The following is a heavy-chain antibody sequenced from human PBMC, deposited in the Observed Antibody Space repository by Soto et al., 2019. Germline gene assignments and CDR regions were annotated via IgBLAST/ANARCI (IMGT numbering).Heavy chain of an antibody. J-gene: IGHJ3*02. D-gene: IGHD5-12*01. CDR1: GGSVSSGSYY. V-gene: IGHV4-61*01. Sequence: PSETLSLTCTVSGGSVSSGSYYWSWIRQPPGKGLEWIGYIYYSGSTNYNPSLKSRVTISVDTSKNQFSLKLSSVTAADTAVYYCARDSDSPYDAFDIWGQGTMVTVSS. CDR2: IYYSGST. CDR3: ARDSDSPYDAFDI.